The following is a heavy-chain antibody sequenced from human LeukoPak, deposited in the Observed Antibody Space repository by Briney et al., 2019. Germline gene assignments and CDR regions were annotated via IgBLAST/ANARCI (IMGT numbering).Heavy chain of an antibody. D-gene: IGHD2-15*01. J-gene: IGHJ5*02. CDR3: ARGTCSGGSCLDT. CDR2: VYHSGST. V-gene: IGHV4-59*02. Sequence: PSETLSLICSVSGGSVSPYYWSWVRQAPGKGLEWIGHVYHSGSTNYNPSLKGRVTISVHTSNNQFSLTLNSVTAADTAVYYCARGTCSGGSCLDTWGQGTPVSVSS. CDR1: GGSVSPYY.